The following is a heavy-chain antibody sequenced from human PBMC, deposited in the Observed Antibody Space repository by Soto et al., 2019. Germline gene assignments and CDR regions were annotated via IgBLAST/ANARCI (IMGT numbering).Heavy chain of an antibody. J-gene: IGHJ6*02. CDR3: ARHGAYSTSVYYYYGMDV. CDR2: SNYGGPP. D-gene: IGHD6-13*01. Sequence: KPSETLSLTCTVSGGAINNTVYYWGWIRQPPGKGLEWIGSSNYGGPPYYSPSLQSRFTMSLVTAKNHYSLNLRSVTSADTAVYYCARHGAYSTSVYYYYGMDVWGQGTTVTVSS. CDR1: GGAINNTVYY. V-gene: IGHV4-39*01.